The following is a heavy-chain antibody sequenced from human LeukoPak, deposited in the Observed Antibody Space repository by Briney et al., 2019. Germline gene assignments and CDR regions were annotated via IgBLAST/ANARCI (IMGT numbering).Heavy chain of an antibody. CDR2: INAGNGGT. CDR1: GYTFTSYI. D-gene: IGHD2-21*02. V-gene: IGHV1-3*01. J-gene: IGHJ4*02. CDR3: ARLCGGDCFSAYDY. Sequence: GASVKVSCKASGYTFTSYIMHWVRQAPGQSLEWMGWINAGNGGTKYSQEVQGRATITRDTSASTAYMELSSLRSEDTAVYYCARLCGGDCFSAYDYWGQGTLVTVSS.